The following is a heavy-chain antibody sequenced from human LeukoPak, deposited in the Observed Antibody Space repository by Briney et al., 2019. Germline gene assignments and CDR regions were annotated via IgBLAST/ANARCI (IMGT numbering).Heavy chain of an antibody. J-gene: IGHJ4*02. CDR2: IYYSGST. Sequence: SETLSLTCTVSGGSICSYYWSWIRQPPGKGLEWIGYIYYSGSTNYNPSLKSRVTISVDTSKNQFSLKLSSVTAADTAVYYCARVDTAMVSLDYWGQGTLVTVSS. D-gene: IGHD5-18*01. CDR3: ARVDTAMVSLDY. V-gene: IGHV4-59*08. CDR1: GGSICSYY.